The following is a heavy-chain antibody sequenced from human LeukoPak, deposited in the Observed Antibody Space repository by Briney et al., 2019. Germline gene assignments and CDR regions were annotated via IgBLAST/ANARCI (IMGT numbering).Heavy chain of an antibody. CDR1: GGSFSGYY. CDR3: ARGHYFDWRQADY. D-gene: IGHD3-9*01. V-gene: IGHV4-34*01. CDR2: INHSGST. Sequence: PSETLSLTCAVYGGSFSGYYWSWIRQPPGKGLEWIGEINHSGSTNYNPSPKSRVTISVDTSKNQFSLKLSSVTAADTAVYYCARGHYFDWRQADYWGQGTLVTVSS. J-gene: IGHJ4*02.